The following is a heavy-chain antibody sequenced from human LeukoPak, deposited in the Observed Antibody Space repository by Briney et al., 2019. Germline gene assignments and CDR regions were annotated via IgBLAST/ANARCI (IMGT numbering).Heavy chain of an antibody. D-gene: IGHD5-18*01. V-gene: IGHV4-30-4*01. CDR1: GGSLSSGDYY. Sequence: SQTLSLTCNVSGGSLSSGDYYWSWIRQPPGKGLEWIGVIYHAGTTSSNPSLKSRVTLSVDTSKNQFSLKLSSVTAEDTAVYYCARGAYSFVGYFDYWGQGALVTVSS. CDR3: ARGAYSFVGYFDY. CDR2: IYHAGTT. J-gene: IGHJ4*02.